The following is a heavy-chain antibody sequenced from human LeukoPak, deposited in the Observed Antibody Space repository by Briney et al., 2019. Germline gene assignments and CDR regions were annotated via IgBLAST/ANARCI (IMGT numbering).Heavy chain of an antibody. CDR2: INSDGSST. D-gene: IGHD6-13*01. V-gene: IGHV3-74*01. CDR1: GFSFSSYW. CDR3: ARAGIGGAFDI. Sequence: GGSLRLSCAASGFSFSSYWMHWVRHAPGKGLVWVSRINSDGSSTRYADSVQGRFTISRDNAKNTLYLQMNSLRAEDTAVYHCARAGIGGAFDIWGQGTMVTVSS. J-gene: IGHJ3*02.